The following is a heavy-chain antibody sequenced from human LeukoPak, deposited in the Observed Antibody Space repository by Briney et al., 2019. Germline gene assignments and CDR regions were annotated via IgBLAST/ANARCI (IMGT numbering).Heavy chain of an antibody. Sequence: PGGSLRLSCAASGFRFSSYAMSWVRQAPGKGLEWVSGISGSGGSTYYADSVKGRFTISRDNSKNTVYVQMNSLRAEDTAVYYCAKGDYDFWSATDYWGQGTLVTVSS. V-gene: IGHV3-23*01. CDR1: GFRFSSYA. J-gene: IGHJ4*02. D-gene: IGHD3-3*01. CDR3: AKGDYDFWSATDY. CDR2: ISGSGGST.